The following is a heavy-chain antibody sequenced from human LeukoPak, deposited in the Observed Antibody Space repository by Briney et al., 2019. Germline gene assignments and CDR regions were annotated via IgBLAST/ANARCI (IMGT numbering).Heavy chain of an antibody. J-gene: IGHJ6*04. D-gene: IGHD2-2*01. CDR1: GGSFSGYY. V-gene: IGHV4-34*01. Sequence: SETLSLTCAVYGGSFSGYYWSWIRQPPGKGLEWIGEINHSGSTHYNPSLKSRVTISVDTSKNQFSLKLSSVTAADTAVYYCARGKAQRLYYYGMDVWGKGTTVTVSS. CDR3: ARGKAQRLYYYGMDV. CDR2: INHSGST.